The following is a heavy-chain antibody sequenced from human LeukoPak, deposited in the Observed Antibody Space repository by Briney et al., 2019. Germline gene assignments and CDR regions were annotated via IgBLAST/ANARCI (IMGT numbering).Heavy chain of an antibody. V-gene: IGHV3-48*02. D-gene: IGHD5-18*01. CDR2: ITYNSGTI. Sequence: GGSLRLSCAASGFTFRSYAMQWVRQAPGKGREWVSYITYNSGTIFYADSVKGRFTISRDNAKESLYLQMSSLRDEDTAVYYCARDSGYSYADDYWGQGTLVTVSS. CDR3: ARDSGYSYADDY. CDR1: GFTFRSYA. J-gene: IGHJ4*02.